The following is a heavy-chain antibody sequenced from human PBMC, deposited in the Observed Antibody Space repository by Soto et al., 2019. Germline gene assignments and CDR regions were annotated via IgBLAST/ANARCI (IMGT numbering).Heavy chain of an antibody. Sequence: EVQLLESGGGLVQPGGSLRLSCAASGFTFSSYAMSWVRQAPGKGLEWVSAISGSGGSTYYADSVKGRFAISRDNSKNTLYLQMNSLRAEDTAVYYCAKSFGSSSSFFDYWGQGTLVTVSS. CDR2: ISGSGGST. CDR1: GFTFSSYA. D-gene: IGHD6-13*01. V-gene: IGHV3-23*01. CDR3: AKSFGSSSSFFDY. J-gene: IGHJ4*02.